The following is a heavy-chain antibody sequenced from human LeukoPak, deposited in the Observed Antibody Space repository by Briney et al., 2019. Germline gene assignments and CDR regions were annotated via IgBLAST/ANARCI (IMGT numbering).Heavy chain of an antibody. D-gene: IGHD3-16*01. V-gene: IGHV3-21*01. CDR3: AKEGGLLWDYFDY. CDR1: GFTFSSYS. J-gene: IGHJ4*02. CDR2: ISSSSSYI. Sequence: PGGSLRLSCAASGFTFSSYSMNWVRQAPGKGLEWVSSISSSSSYIYYADSVKGRFTISRDNAKNTLYLQMNSLRAEDTAVYYCAKEGGLLWDYFDYWGQGTLVTVSS.